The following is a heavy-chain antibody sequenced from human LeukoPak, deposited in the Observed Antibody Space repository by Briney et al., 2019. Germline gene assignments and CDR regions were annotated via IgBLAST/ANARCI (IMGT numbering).Heavy chain of an antibody. CDR2: ISGSGGST. CDR1: GFTFSRYE. V-gene: IGHV3-23*01. D-gene: IGHD3-16*01. J-gene: IGHJ4*02. Sequence: GGSLTLSCAASGFTFSRYEMSWVRQAPGKGLEWVSAISGSGGSTYYADSVKGRITISRDNSKNTLYLQMNSLRSEDTAVYYCAKDLGGASGYWGQGTLVTVSS. CDR3: AKDLGGASGY.